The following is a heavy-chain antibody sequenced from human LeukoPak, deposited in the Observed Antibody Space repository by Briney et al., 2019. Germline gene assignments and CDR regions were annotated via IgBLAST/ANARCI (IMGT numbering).Heavy chain of an antibody. CDR1: GFTFSSSE. CDR2: ISGSGSTI. J-gene: IGHJ4*02. Sequence: PGGSLRLSCAASGFTFSSSEMNWVRQAPGEGLEWVSYISGSGSTIYYADSVKGRFTISRDNAKNSLYLQMNSLRAEDTAVYYCARKMTTVRNFDYWGQGTLVTVSS. V-gene: IGHV3-48*03. D-gene: IGHD4-17*01. CDR3: ARKMTTVRNFDY.